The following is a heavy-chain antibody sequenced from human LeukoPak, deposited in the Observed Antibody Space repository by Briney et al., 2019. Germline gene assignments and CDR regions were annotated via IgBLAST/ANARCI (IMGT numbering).Heavy chain of an antibody. Sequence: GGSLRLSCAASGFTFSNAWMNWVRQAPGKGLEWVGRIKSKSDGGTTDYAAPVKGRFTISRDDSKNTLYLQMKSLKTEDIAVYYCSTGIFGAFNMWGQGTMVTVSP. CDR3: STGIFGAFNM. CDR1: GFTFSNAW. J-gene: IGHJ3*02. V-gene: IGHV3-15*01. D-gene: IGHD3-10*02. CDR2: IKSKSDGGTT.